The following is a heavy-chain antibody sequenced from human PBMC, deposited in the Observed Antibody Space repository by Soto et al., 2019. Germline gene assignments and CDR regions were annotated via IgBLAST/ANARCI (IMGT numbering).Heavy chain of an antibody. V-gene: IGHV1-2*04. Sequence: ASVKVSCKASGYTFTGYYMHWVRQAPGQGLEWMGWINPNSGGTNYAQKFQGWVTMTRDTSISTAYMELSRLRSDDTAVYYCARGRIGTTSGRDYYYDKDVRRKGTTDTVSS. J-gene: IGHJ6*03. CDR2: INPNSGGT. CDR3: ARGRIGTTSGRDYYYDKDV. D-gene: IGHD1-1*01. CDR1: GYTFTGYY.